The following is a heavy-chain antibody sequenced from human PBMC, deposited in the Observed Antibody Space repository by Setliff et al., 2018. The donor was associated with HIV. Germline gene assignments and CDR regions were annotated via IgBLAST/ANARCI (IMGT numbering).Heavy chain of an antibody. CDR1: GGSISSYY. V-gene: IGHV4-59*01. D-gene: IGHD6-19*01. Sequence: SETLSLTCTVSGGSISSYYWSWIRQPPGKGLEWIGYIYYSGSTNYNPSLKSRVTISVDTSKNQFSLKLSSVTAADTALYFCARDDSSGWHFYYYYGVDVWGQGTMVTVSS. CDR3: ARDDSSGWHFYYYYGVDV. CDR2: IYYSGST. J-gene: IGHJ6*02.